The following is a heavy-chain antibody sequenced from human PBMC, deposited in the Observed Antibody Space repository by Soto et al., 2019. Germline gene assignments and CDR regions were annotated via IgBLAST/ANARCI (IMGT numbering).Heavy chain of an antibody. CDR3: ARANYDFWSGYYNY. J-gene: IGHJ4*02. Sequence: GASVKVSCKASGYTFTSYGISWVRQAPGQGLEWMGWISAYNGNTNYAQKLQGRVTMTTDTSTSTAYMELRSLRSDDTAVYYCARANYDFWSGYYNYWGQGTLVTVS. V-gene: IGHV1-18*01. CDR1: GYTFTSYG. CDR2: ISAYNGNT. D-gene: IGHD3-3*01.